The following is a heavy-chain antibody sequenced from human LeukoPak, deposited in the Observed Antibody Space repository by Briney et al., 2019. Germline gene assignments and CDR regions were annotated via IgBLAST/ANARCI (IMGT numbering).Heavy chain of an antibody. CDR2: ISGGGST. D-gene: IGHD6-13*01. V-gene: IGHV3-53*01. CDR1: GITVSSNY. J-gene: IGHJ3*02. CDR3: ARPHSSSWNHAFDI. Sequence: GGSLRLSCAASGITVSSNYMSWVRQAPGKGLECVSLISGGGSTYHADSVKGRFIISRDNSKNTLYLQMNNVRGEDTAVYYCARPHSSSWNHAFDIWGQGTVVAVSS.